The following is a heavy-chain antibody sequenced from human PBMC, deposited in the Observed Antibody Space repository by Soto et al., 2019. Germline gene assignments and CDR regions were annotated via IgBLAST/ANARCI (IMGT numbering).Heavy chain of an antibody. CDR1: GFTFSNYA. J-gene: IGHJ6*04. CDR3: AKDSYVLRFLERLFYMDV. Sequence: GGSLRLSCEGSGFTFSNYAMSWVRQAPGKGLEWVATIIGSGGSTYFADSVKGRFTISTDTSKNTLFLQMNSLRAEDTAVYYCAKDSYVLRFLERLFYMDVWGKGTTVTVSS. V-gene: IGHV3-23*01. CDR2: IIGSGGST. D-gene: IGHD3-3*01.